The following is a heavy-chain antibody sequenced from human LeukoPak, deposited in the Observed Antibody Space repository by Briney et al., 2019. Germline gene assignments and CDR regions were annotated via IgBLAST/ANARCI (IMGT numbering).Heavy chain of an antibody. CDR1: GFTFSSYG. CDR3: ARGYYGSSGYAFDY. J-gene: IGHJ4*02. CDR2: IWYDGSNK. Sequence: HSGGSLRLSCAASGFTFSSYGMHWVRQAPGKGLEWVAVIWYDGSNKYYADSVKGRFTISRDNSKSTLYLQMNSLRAEDTAVYYCARGYYGSSGYAFDYWGQGTLVTVSS. D-gene: IGHD3-22*01. V-gene: IGHV3-33*01.